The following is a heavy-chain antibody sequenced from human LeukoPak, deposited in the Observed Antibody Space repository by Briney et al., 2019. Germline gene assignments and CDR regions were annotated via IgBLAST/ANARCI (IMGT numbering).Heavy chain of an antibody. CDR1: GGSISSYY. Sequence: SETLSLTCTVSGGSISSYYWSWIRQPPGKGLEWIGYIYYSGSTNYNPSLKSRVTISVDTSKNQFSLKLSSVTAADTAVYYCARSVEGYCRGGSCYSYSYYMDVWGKGTTVTVSS. V-gene: IGHV4-59*01. D-gene: IGHD2-15*01. J-gene: IGHJ6*03. CDR2: IYYSGST. CDR3: ARSVEGYCRGGSCYSYSYYMDV.